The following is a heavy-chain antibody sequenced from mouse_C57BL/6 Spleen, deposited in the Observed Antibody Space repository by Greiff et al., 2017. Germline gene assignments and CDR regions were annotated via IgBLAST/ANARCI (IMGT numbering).Heavy chain of an antibody. J-gene: IGHJ4*01. Sequence: QVQLQQPGTELVKPGASVKLSCKASGYTFTSYWMHWVKQRPGQGLEWIGNINPSNGGTNYNEKFKSKATLTVDKSSSTAYMQLSSLTSEDSAVYYCARSWSNYPGYYAMDYWGQGTSVTVSS. D-gene: IGHD2-5*01. V-gene: IGHV1-53*01. CDR2: INPSNGGT. CDR1: GYTFTSYW. CDR3: ARSWSNYPGYYAMDY.